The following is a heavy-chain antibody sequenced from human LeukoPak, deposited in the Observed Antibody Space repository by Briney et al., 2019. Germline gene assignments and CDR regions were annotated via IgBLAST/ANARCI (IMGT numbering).Heavy chain of an antibody. J-gene: IGHJ6*02. V-gene: IGHV1-3*01. CDR1: GYTFTSYA. D-gene: IGHD3-22*01. Sequence: ASVKVSCKASGYTFTSYAMHWVRQAPGQRLEWMGWINAGNGNTKYSQKFQGRVTITRDTSASTASMELSSLRSEDTAVYYCAREAWTSGSYYYYYGMDVWGQGTTVTVSS. CDR3: AREAWTSGSYYYYYGMDV. CDR2: INAGNGNT.